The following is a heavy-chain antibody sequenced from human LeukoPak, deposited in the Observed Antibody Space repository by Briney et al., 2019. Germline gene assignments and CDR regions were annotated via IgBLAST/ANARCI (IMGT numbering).Heavy chain of an antibody. CDR3: ARENVYGDSSGYYVDY. Sequence: GGSLRLSCAPSGFTFSSYAMHWVRHAPGKGLEWVAVISYDGSNKYYAHSVKGRFTISRDNSKNTLYLQMNSQRAEDTAVYYGARENVYGDSSGYYVDYWGHGTLVTVSS. J-gene: IGHJ4*01. V-gene: IGHV3-30-3*01. CDR2: ISYDGSNK. CDR1: GFTFSSYA. D-gene: IGHD3-22*01.